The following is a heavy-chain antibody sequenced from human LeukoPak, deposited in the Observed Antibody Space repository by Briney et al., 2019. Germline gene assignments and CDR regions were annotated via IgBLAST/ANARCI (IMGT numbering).Heavy chain of an antibody. CDR2: LSSGSSTI. D-gene: IGHD4-17*01. Sequence: LRLSCAASGFTFSSYSMNWVRQAPGKGLEWLSYLSSGSSTIYYADSVRGRFTISRDNAKHSLYLQMNSLRDEETAVYYCARGYGDHDRKYGYWRQRTRVSVSS. V-gene: IGHV3-48*02. J-gene: IGHJ4*02. CDR1: GFTFSSYS. CDR3: ARGYGDHDRKYGY.